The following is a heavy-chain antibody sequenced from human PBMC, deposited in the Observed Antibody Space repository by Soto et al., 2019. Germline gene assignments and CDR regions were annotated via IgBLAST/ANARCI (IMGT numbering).Heavy chain of an antibody. CDR1: GGSISSYY. V-gene: IGHV4-59*01. D-gene: IGHD3-3*01. Sequence: QVQLQESGPGLVKPSETLSLTCTVSGGSISSYYWSWIRQPPGKGLEWIGYIYYSGSTNYNPSLKSRVTISVDTSKNQFALKLSSVTAADTAVYYCASWSGYSFAFEIWGQGTMVTVSS. J-gene: IGHJ3*02. CDR2: IYYSGST. CDR3: ASWSGYSFAFEI.